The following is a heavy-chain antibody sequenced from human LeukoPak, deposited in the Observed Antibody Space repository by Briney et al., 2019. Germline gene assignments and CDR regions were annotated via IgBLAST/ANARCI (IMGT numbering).Heavy chain of an antibody. J-gene: IGHJ5*02. Sequence: SETLCLTCAASGYTISSCYFWGLVRQPPRKGLAGIGSIYHSGSTYYNPSLKSRVTISVDMSKNQLSLKLRSVTAADTAVYYCARDWTKGSWFDPWGQGTLVTVSS. CDR1: GYTISSCYF. V-gene: IGHV4-38-2*02. CDR2: IYHSGST. CDR3: ARDWTKGSWFDP. D-gene: IGHD3/OR15-3a*01.